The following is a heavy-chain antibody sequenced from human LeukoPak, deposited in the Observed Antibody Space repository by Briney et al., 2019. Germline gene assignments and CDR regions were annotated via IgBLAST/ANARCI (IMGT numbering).Heavy chain of an antibody. Sequence: GGSLRLSCAVSGFTSSNYAMSWVRQAPGKGLEGVSAISGSRGGRWYADSAKGRFTVTRDNSKNTLYLQLNSLRAEDTAVYYCAKDPGYSSSWNFDPWGQGTLVTVSS. CDR1: GFTSSNYA. CDR3: AKDPGYSSSWNFDP. D-gene: IGHD6-13*01. V-gene: IGHV3-23*01. J-gene: IGHJ5*02. CDR2: ISGSRGGR.